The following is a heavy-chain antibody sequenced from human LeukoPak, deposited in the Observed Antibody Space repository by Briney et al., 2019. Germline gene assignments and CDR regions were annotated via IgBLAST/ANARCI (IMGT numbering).Heavy chain of an antibody. Sequence: GSLRLSCAASGFTFSSTSMSWIRQPPGKGLEWIGEINHSGSTNYNPSLKSRVTISVGTSKNQFSLKLSSVTAADTVVYYCARGYDFWSGYSYYFDYWGQGTLVTVSS. CDR1: GFTFSSTS. CDR2: INHSGST. D-gene: IGHD3-3*01. CDR3: ARGYDFWSGYSYYFDY. V-gene: IGHV4-34*01. J-gene: IGHJ4*02.